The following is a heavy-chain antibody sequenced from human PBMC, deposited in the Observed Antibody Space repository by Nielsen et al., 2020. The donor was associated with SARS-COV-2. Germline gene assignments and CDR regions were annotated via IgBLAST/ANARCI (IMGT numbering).Heavy chain of an antibody. CDR2: IYYSGLT. D-gene: IGHD3-3*01. V-gene: IGHV4-39*01. CDR3: ARHYDFWSGSRTGWFDS. Sequence: SETLSLTCTVSGGSITRDSYWWGWLRQPPGKGLEWIGSIYYSGLTYYSPSLKSRATISVDTSKKQFSLNLPSVSAADTAVYFCARHYDFWSGSRTGWFDSWGRGTRVTVSA. CDR1: GGSITRDSYW. J-gene: IGHJ5*01.